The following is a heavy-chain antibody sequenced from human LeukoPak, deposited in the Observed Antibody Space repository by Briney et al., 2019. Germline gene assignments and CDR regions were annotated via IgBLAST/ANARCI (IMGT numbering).Heavy chain of an antibody. CDR1: GFTVSSNY. J-gene: IGHJ3*02. CDR3: SRGGIMATIGYAFDI. D-gene: IGHD5-12*01. Sequence: GGSLRLSCAASGFTVSSNYMSWVRQAPGKGLEWVSVIYSGGSTYYADSVKGRFTISRDNSKNTLYLQMNSLRAEDTAVYYCSRGGIMATIGYAFDIWGQGTMVTVSS. CDR2: IYSGGST. V-gene: IGHV3-53*01.